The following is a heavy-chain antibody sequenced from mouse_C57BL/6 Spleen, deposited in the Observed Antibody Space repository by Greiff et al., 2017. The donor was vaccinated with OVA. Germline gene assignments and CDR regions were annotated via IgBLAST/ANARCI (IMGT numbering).Heavy chain of an antibody. CDR3: AREDSNYPYYYAMDY. D-gene: IGHD2-5*01. J-gene: IGHJ4*01. Sequence: EVKLMESGGGLVKPGGSLKLSCAASGFTFSSYAMSWVRQTPEKRLEWVATISDGGSYTYYPDNVKGRFTISRDNAKNNLYLQMSHLKSEDTAMYYCAREDSNYPYYYAMDYWGQGTSVTVSS. CDR1: GFTFSSYA. CDR2: ISDGGSYT. V-gene: IGHV5-4*01.